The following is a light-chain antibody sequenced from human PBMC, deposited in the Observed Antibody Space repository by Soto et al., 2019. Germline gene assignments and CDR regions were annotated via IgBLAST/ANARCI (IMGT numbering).Light chain of an antibody. CDR1: QTIMTY. V-gene: IGKV1-39*01. J-gene: IGKJ1*01. CDR2: AAS. Sequence: IQLTQYPSSLSASVGDRVSITCLASQTIMTYLNWYQLKPGKPPRLLIYAASSLQSGVPSRFSGSGSGTDFTLTISSLQPEDFATYSCQRSYNSPQTFGQGTKADIK. CDR3: QRSYNSPQT.